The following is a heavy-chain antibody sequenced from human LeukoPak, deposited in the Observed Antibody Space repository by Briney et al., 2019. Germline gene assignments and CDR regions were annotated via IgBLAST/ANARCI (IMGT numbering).Heavy chain of an antibody. CDR3: ARGGIAGSYLGFDY. CDR1: GYTFTGYG. V-gene: IGHV1-18*01. Sequence: RASVKVSCKASGYTFTGYGISWVRQAPGQGLEWMGWISAYTGNTNYAQKLQGRVTMTTDTSTSTAYMELRSLRSDDTAVYYCARGGIAGSYLGFDYWGQGTLVTVSS. J-gene: IGHJ4*02. CDR2: ISAYTGNT. D-gene: IGHD1-26*01.